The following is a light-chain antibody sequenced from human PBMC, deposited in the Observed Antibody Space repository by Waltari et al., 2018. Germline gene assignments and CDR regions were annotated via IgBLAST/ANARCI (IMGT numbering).Light chain of an antibody. CDR1: QNIQTF. V-gene: IGKV3-11*01. Sequence: RATLSCRASQNIQTFLAWYQHRPGQPPRLLIYDAFYRATGIPARFSGSGSGTDFTLSISSLEPEDFAVYFCQQRSDWPPFTFGPGTRVDI. CDR3: QQRSDWPPFT. CDR2: DAF. J-gene: IGKJ3*01.